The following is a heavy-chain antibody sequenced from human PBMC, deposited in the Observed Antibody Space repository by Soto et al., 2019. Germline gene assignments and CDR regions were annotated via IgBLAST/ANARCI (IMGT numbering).Heavy chain of an antibody. Sequence: GGSLRLSCAASGFTFSSYAMSWVRQAPGKGLEWVSAISGSGGSTYYADSVKGRFTISRDNSKNTLYLQMNSLRAEDTAVYYCAKGIRNDYVWGDWYFDLWGRGTLVTVSS. D-gene: IGHD3-16*01. J-gene: IGHJ2*01. CDR3: AKGIRNDYVWGDWYFDL. V-gene: IGHV3-23*01. CDR2: ISGSGGST. CDR1: GFTFSSYA.